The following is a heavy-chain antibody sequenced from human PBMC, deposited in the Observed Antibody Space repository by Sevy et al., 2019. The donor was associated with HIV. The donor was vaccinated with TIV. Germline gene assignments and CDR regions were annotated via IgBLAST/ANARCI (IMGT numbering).Heavy chain of an antibody. CDR1: GFIFSDYD. CDR2: ISSRSSYI. D-gene: IGHD3-22*01. J-gene: IGHJ4*02. V-gene: IGHV3-21*05. Sequence: GGSLRLSCAASGFIFSDYDMNWVRQAPGKGLEWISVISSRSSYIKYADSLKGRVTISRDKANNSLFLQLNSLRAEDTAVYYCAGAVDYYDIGGLHYWGQGALVTVSS. CDR3: AGAVDYYDIGGLHY.